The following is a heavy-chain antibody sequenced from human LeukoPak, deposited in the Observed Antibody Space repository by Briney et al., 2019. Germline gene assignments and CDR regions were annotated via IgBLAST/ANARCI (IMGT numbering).Heavy chain of an antibody. CDR2: ISSGSTYI. D-gene: IGHD6-13*01. J-gene: IGHJ4*02. V-gene: IGHV3-21*01. CDR1: GFTFSSNN. CDR3: ARGYSSSCFDY. Sequence: GGSLRLSCAASGFTFSSNNMNWVRQAPGKGLEWVSSISSGSTYIYYADSVKGRFTISRDNAKNSLYLQMNSLRAEDTAVYYCARGYSSSCFDYWGQGTLVTVSS.